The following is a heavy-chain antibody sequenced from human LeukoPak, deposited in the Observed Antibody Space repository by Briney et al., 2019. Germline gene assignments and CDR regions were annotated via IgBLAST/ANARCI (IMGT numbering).Heavy chain of an antibody. CDR1: GGSISSYY. CDR2: IYYSGST. V-gene: IGHV4-59*01. Sequence: SETLSLTCTVSGGSISSYYWSWIRQPPGKGLEWLGYIYYSGSTSYNPSLKSRVTISVDTSKNQFSLKLSSVTAADTAVYYCAREAVAADGGFFDYWGQGTLVTVSS. CDR3: AREAVAADGGFFDY. D-gene: IGHD6-19*01. J-gene: IGHJ4*02.